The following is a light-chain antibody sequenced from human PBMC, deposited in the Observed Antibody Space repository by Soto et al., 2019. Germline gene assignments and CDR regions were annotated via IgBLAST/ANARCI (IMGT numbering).Light chain of an antibody. CDR1: QRVSNN. Sequence: EIVLTQSPATLSVSPGERATLSCRASQRVSNNFAWYQQKPGQAPRLLIYGASTRATGIPARFSGSGSGTDFTLTISSLQSEDFAVYYCHQYNNWPLTFGGGTKVDIK. V-gene: IGKV3-15*01. CDR2: GAS. CDR3: HQYNNWPLT. J-gene: IGKJ4*01.